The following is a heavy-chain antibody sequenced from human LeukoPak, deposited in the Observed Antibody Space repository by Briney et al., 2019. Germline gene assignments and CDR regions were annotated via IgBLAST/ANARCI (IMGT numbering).Heavy chain of an antibody. J-gene: IGHJ4*02. CDR2: INPNSGGT. Sequence: GASVKVSCKAPEYTFTDYFIHWVRQAPGQGREWMGWINPNSGGTNYAQKFQGRVTLTRDTSISTAYMELSRLRSDDTAVYYCARLQADYWGQGTLVTVSS. CDR3: ARLQADY. CDR1: EYTFTDYF. V-gene: IGHV1-2*02.